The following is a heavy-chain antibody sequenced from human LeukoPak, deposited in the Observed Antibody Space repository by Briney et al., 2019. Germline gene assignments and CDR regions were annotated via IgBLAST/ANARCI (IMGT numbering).Heavy chain of an antibody. CDR1: GDSISPYY. D-gene: IGHD5-12*01. V-gene: IGHV4-59*08. J-gene: IGHJ4*02. Sequence: SETLSLTCTVSGDSISPYYWSWIRQPPGKGLEWIGYMHSSGSANNNPSLKSRVTISVDTSKNQFSLKLSSVTAADTAVYYCARMGGYSGYATHWGQGTLVTVSS. CDR3: ARMGGYSGYATH. CDR2: MHSSGSA.